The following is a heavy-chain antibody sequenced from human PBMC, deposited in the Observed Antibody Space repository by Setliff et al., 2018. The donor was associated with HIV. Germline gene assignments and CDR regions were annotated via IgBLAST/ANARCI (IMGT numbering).Heavy chain of an antibody. D-gene: IGHD6-19*01. CDR1: GGSISSGRYY. J-gene: IGHJ4*02. CDR2: IYYSGSS. Sequence: SEALSLTCTVSGGSISSGRYYWGWIRQPPGKGREWIGNIYYSGSSYYNPSLKSRVPISVDTSQKQFSLKLSSGTAADTAVYYCARRGYSSVYYDYWGQGMLVTVSS. CDR3: ARRGYSSVYYDY. V-gene: IGHV4-39*01.